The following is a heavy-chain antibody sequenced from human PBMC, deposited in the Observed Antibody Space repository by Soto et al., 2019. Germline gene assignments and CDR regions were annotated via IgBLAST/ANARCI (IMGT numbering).Heavy chain of an antibody. D-gene: IGHD2-2*01. CDR1: GGTFSSYA. V-gene: IGHV1-69*13. CDR3: ARSPSYHPLTSPPSY. Sequence: ASVKVSCKASGGTFSSYAISWVRQAPGQGLEWMGGIIPIFGTANYAQKFQGRVTITADESTSTAYMELSSLRSEDTAVYYCARSPSYHPLTSPPSYWGQGTLVTVSS. CDR2: IIPIFGTA. J-gene: IGHJ4*02.